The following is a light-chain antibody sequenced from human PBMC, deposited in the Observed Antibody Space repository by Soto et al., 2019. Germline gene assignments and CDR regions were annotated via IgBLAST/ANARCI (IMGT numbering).Light chain of an antibody. J-gene: IGKJ2*01. CDR3: QQSYKTPHT. CDR2: AAP. Sequence: DIQMTQSPSSLSASVGDRVTITCRASQGVSDYLLWYQQRQGTAPKLLLYAAPNLLSGVPSRFSGSGSGTNFTLTIHSLQPEDFETYYCQQSYKTPHTFGQGTKLETK. CDR1: QGVSDY. V-gene: IGKV1-39*01.